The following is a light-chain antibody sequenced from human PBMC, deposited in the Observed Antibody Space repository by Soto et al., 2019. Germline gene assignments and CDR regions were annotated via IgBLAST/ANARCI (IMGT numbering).Light chain of an antibody. J-gene: IGLJ2*01. Sequence: QSALTQPPSASGSPGESVTISCTGTSSDVGSYYNWVSWYQQPPGKVPKLMIHEISKRPPGVPNRFSGSKSGNTASLTVSGLQAEDEADYYCSSHAGDKMIFGGGTKVTVL. CDR2: EIS. CDR1: SSDVGSYYNW. CDR3: SSHAGDKMI. V-gene: IGLV2-8*01.